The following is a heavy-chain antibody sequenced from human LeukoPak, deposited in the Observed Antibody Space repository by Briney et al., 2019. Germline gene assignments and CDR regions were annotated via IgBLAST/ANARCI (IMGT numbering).Heavy chain of an antibody. Sequence: GGSLRLSCAASGFTFSSYAMSWVRQAPGKGLEWVSAISGSGGSTYYADSVKGRFTISRDNSKNTLYLQMNSLRAEDTALYYCARGPYGDLNFDYWGQGTLVTVSS. D-gene: IGHD4-17*01. CDR1: GFTFSSYA. CDR2: ISGSGGST. V-gene: IGHV3-23*01. CDR3: ARGPYGDLNFDY. J-gene: IGHJ4*02.